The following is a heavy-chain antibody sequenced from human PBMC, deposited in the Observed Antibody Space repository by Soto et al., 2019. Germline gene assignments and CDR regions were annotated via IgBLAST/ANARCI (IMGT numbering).Heavy chain of an antibody. V-gene: IGHV1-46*01. J-gene: IGHJ4*02. CDR1: GYTFPRYY. Sequence: ASVKVSCKAFGYTFPRYYMHWVRQAPGQGLEWMGIINPSGGSTTYAQKFQGRVTMTRDTSTTTVYMELSSLRSEDTAMYYCARGLGKSDYARYWGQGTLVTVSS. D-gene: IGHD3-10*01. CDR2: INPSGGST. CDR3: ARGLGKSDYARY.